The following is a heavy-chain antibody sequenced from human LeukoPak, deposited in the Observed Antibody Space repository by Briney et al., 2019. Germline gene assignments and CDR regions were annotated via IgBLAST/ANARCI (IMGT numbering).Heavy chain of an antibody. D-gene: IGHD5-24*01. J-gene: IGHJ4*02. V-gene: IGHV3-30*04. Sequence: GGSLRLSCAASGFTFSSYAMHWVRQAPGKGLEWVAVISYDGSNKYYADSVKGRFTISRDDSKNTLYLQMNSLRAEDTAVYYCARARWRWLQLFDYWGQGTLVTVSS. CDR1: GFTFSSYA. CDR3: ARARWRWLQLFDY. CDR2: ISYDGSNK.